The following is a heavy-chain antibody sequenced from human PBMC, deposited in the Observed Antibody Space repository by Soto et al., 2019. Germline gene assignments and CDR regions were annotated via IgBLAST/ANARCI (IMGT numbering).Heavy chain of an antibody. CDR3: ARYFFMIREFLVDRRVAEADWLDL. D-gene: IGHD6-13*01. CDR2: INPNSGGP. V-gene: IGHV1-2*02. J-gene: IGHJ5*02. CDR1: GCTFTSYY. Sequence: ASVKVSCKASGCTFTSYYIHWVRQAPGQGLEWVGWINPNSGGPNYAEKFRGRVTMTRDTSISTAYMELSRLRSDDTAVYFCARYFFMIREFLVDRRVAEADWLDLWGQGTMVTVSS.